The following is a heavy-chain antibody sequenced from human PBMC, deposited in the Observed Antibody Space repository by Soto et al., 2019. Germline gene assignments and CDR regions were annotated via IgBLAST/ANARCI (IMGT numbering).Heavy chain of an antibody. Sequence: GGSLRLSCAASGFTFSNAWMSWVRQAPGKGLEWVGRIKSKTDGGTTDYAAPVKGRFTISRDDSKNTLYLQMNSLKTEDTAVYYCTTAPSITIFGVVRSTYYDYGMDVWGQGTTVTVSS. V-gene: IGHV3-15*01. CDR3: TTAPSITIFGVVRSTYYDYGMDV. CDR1: GFTFSNAW. D-gene: IGHD3-3*01. J-gene: IGHJ6*02. CDR2: IKSKTDGGTT.